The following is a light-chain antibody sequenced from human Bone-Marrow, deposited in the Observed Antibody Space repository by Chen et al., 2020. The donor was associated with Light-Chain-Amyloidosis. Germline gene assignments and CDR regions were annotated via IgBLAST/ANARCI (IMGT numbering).Light chain of an antibody. CDR2: DDS. J-gene: IGLJ3*02. CDR3: QVWDRSSDRPV. CDR1: NIGSTS. V-gene: IGLV3-21*02. Sequence: SYVLTQPSSVSVAPGPTATIACGGNNIGSTSVHWYQQTPGQAPLLVVYDDSDRPSGNPERLSGYNAGNTATLTVSRVEAGDEADYYCQVWDRSSDRPVFGGGTKLTVL.